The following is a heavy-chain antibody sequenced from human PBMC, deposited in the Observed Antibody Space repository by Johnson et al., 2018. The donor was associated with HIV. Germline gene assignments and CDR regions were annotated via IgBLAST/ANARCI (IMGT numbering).Heavy chain of an antibody. V-gene: IGHV3-30*02. Sequence: QVQLVESGGGLVQPGGSLRLSCAASGFTFSSYGMHWVRQAPGKGLEWVAFIGFDGTKSYYADSLKGRFTISRDNSKNMLDLQMNSLRAGDTAVYYCARSLSSSWYEGAFDIWGQGTMVTVSA. CDR3: ARSLSSSWYEGAFDI. J-gene: IGHJ3*02. CDR2: IGFDGTKS. CDR1: GFTFSSYG. D-gene: IGHD6-13*01.